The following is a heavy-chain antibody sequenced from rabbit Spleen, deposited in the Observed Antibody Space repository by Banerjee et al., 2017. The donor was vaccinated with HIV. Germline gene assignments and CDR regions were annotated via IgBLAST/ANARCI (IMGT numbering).Heavy chain of an antibody. Sequence: QEQLKETGGGLVQPGGSLTLTCTASGFDFSRYYLSWVRQALGKGLEWIACIDAGSSGFTYFATWAKGRFTCSKTSSTTVTLQMTRLTAADTATYFCARDTSSSFSSYGMDLWGPGTLVTVS. J-gene: IGHJ6*01. V-gene: IGHV1S45*01. CDR2: IDAGSSGFT. CDR3: ARDTSSSFSSYGMDL. D-gene: IGHD1-1*01. CDR1: GFDFSRYYL.